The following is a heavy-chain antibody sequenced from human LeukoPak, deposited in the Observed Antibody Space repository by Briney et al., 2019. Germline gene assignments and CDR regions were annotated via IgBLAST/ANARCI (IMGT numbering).Heavy chain of an antibody. CDR2: ISWNSDRT. CDR3: VKDRGAFGELLWVDY. Sequence: QAGGSLRLSCAASGFTFDECAMHWVRHAPGKAVEWVSGISWNSDRTAYADSVKGRFTISRDNAKNSLYLQMNSLRPEDMALYYCVKDRGAFGELLWVDYWGQGTLVTVSS. J-gene: IGHJ4*02. V-gene: IGHV3-9*03. CDR1: GFTFDECA. D-gene: IGHD3-10*01.